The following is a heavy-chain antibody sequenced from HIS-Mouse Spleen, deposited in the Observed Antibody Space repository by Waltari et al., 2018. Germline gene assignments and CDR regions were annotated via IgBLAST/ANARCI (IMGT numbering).Heavy chain of an antibody. CDR3: AREIPYSSSWYDWYFDL. Sequence: QLQLQESGPGLVKPSETLSLTCTVSGGSISSSSYYWGWIRQPPGKGLEWIGSIYYSGRTYYSPSLKSGVTISVDTSKNQFSLKLSSVTAADTAVYYCAREIPYSSSWYDWYFDLWGRGTLVTVSS. V-gene: IGHV4-39*07. CDR2: IYYSGRT. J-gene: IGHJ2*01. CDR1: GGSISSSSYY. D-gene: IGHD6-13*01.